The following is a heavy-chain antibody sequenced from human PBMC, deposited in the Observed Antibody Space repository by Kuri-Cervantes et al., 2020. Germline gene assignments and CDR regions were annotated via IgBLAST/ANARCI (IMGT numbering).Heavy chain of an antibody. CDR2: ISAYDGDT. V-gene: IGHV1-18*04. Sequence: ASVKVSCKASGYTFTGYYMHWVRQAPGQGLEWMGWISAYDGDTDYAQKFQGRVTMTTDTSTSTAYMELRSLRSDDTAVYYCARGEYYFDYWGQGTLVTVSS. CDR3: ARGEYYFDY. CDR1: GYTFTGYY. J-gene: IGHJ4*02.